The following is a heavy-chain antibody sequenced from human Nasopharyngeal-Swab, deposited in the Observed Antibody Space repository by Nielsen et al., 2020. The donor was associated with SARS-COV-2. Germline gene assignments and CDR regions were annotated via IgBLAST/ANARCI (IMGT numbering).Heavy chain of an antibody. CDR3: AREEGYSSGWYFRY. CDR2: IIPSSGTA. D-gene: IGHD6-13*01. V-gene: IGHV1-69*01. J-gene: IGHJ4*02. Sequence: WVRQAPGQGLEWMGGIIPSSGTANYAQKFQGRVTITADESSSIVYMEVSGLRSEDSAVYYCAREEGYSSGWYFRYWGQGTRVTVPQ.